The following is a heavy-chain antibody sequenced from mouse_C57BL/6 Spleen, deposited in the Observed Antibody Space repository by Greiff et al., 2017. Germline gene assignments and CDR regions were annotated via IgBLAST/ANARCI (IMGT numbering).Heavy chain of an antibody. D-gene: IGHD2-4*01. Sequence: QVQLQQSGAELVKPGASVKLSCKASGYTFTEYTIHWVKQRSGQGLEWIGWFYPGSGSIKYNEKFKDKATLTADKSSSTVYMELSRLTSEDSAVYFCARHESYYDYDGDYYAMDYWGQGTSVTVSS. CDR3: ARHESYYDYDGDYYAMDY. V-gene: IGHV1-62-2*01. CDR1: GYTFTEYT. CDR2: FYPGSGSI. J-gene: IGHJ4*01.